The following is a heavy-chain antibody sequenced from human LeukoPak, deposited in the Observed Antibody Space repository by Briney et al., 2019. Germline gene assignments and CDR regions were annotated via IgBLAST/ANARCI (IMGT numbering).Heavy chain of an antibody. CDR1: GFAFSSYT. V-gene: IGHV3-30-3*01. CDR2: ISDDGSRQ. Sequence: GGSLRLSCAASGFAFSSYTMTWVRLAPAPGKGLEWVAFISDDGSRQHYADSVKGRFTISRDNSKNTLNLQMNSLRAEDTAVYCCVKDRTGTYTLDYWGQGTLVTVSS. J-gene: IGHJ4*02. D-gene: IGHD3-10*01. CDR3: VKDRTGTYTLDY.